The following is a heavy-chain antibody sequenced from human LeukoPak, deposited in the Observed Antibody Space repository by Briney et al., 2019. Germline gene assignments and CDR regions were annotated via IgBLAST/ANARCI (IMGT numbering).Heavy chain of an antibody. V-gene: IGHV3-21*04. D-gene: IGHD5-12*01. CDR2: ICSVSTYI. CDR1: GFSFSNYS. J-gene: IGHJ4*02. Sequence: GVCLSLSCAASGFSFSNYSMNWVRQAAGKGREGVASICSVSTYIKYADSVKGRFTIIRDNVKDPLYLQTNSLRGDDPALYYCARRTIGSGYDYYFDYWGQGTLVTVSS. CDR3: ARRTIGSGYDYYFDY.